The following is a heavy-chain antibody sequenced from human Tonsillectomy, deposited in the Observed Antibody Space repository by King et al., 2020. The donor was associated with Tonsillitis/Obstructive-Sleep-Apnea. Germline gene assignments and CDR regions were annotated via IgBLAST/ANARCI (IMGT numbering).Heavy chain of an antibody. D-gene: IGHD2-2*01. V-gene: IGHV5-51*01. Sequence: VQLVQSGAEVKKPGESLKISCKGSGFTFTTYWIGWVRQMPGKGLEWMGIIYPGFSDTRYSPSFQGQVTISADKSISTVYLQWSSLKASDTAMYYCARHLGYCSTTDCYHPGPIDYWGQGTLVTVSS. CDR3: ARHLGYCSTTDCYHPGPIDY. CDR1: GFTFTTYW. J-gene: IGHJ4*02. CDR2: IYPGFSDT.